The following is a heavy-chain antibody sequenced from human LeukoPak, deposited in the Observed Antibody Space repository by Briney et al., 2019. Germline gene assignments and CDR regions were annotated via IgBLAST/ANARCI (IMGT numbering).Heavy chain of an antibody. CDR2: ISSSCSYI. D-gene: IGHD2-2*01. J-gene: IGHJ4*02. Sequence: GSLRLSCAASGFTFSSYSMNWVRQAPGKGLEWVSSISSSCSYIYYADSVKGRFTISRDNAKNSLYLQMKSLIAEDTSVYYCARGYAAFDYWGQGTLVTVSS. CDR1: GFTFSSYS. V-gene: IGHV3-21*01. CDR3: ARGYAAFDY.